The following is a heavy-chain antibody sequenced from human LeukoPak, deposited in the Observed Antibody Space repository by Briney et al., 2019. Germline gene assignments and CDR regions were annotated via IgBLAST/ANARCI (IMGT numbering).Heavy chain of an antibody. CDR2: IKSNGGST. J-gene: IGHJ4*02. V-gene: IGHV3-64*01. CDR3: ARVIPGTTGYDY. Sequence: GGSPRLSCAASGFTFSSHAMHWVRQALGKGLEYVSAIKSNGGSTYYANSVKGRFTISRDNSKNTLYLQMGSLRTEDMAVYYCARVIPGTTGYDYWGQGTLVTVSS. D-gene: IGHD1-1*01. CDR1: GFTFSSHA.